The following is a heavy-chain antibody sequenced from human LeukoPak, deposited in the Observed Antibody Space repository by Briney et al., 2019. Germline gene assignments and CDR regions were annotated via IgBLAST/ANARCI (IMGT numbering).Heavy chain of an antibody. D-gene: IGHD2-2*01. V-gene: IGHV4-59*01. CDR2: IYYSGRT. Sequence: SETLSLTCTVSGVSITTYYWSWIRQPPGKGLEWVGYIYYSGRTTYNPSLKSRVTISIDTSKRQFSLTLTSVTAADTAVYYCARVAYGSSWFDPWGQGTLVIVSS. CDR1: GVSITTYY. CDR3: ARVAYGSSWFDP. J-gene: IGHJ5*02.